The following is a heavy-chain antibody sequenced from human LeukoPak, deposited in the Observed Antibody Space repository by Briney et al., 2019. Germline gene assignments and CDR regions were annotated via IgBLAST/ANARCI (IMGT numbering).Heavy chain of an antibody. CDR2: ISGSGAST. D-gene: IGHD3/OR15-3a*01. CDR1: GFTFSSYA. Sequence: GGSLRLSCATSGFTFSSYAMSWVRQAPGKGLEWVSAISGSGASTYYADSVKGRFTISRDNSKNALYLQMNSLRAEDTALYYCAKDRQEGFLDHRWWFDPWGQGTLVTVSS. V-gene: IGHV3-23*01. J-gene: IGHJ5*02. CDR3: AKDRQEGFLDHRWWFDP.